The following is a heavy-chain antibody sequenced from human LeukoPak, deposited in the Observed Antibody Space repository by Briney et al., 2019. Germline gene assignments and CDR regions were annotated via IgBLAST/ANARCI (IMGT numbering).Heavy chain of an antibody. J-gene: IGHJ4*02. CDR1: GGSVISYF. Sequence: SETLSLTCTVSGGSVISYFWGWIRQPPGKGLEWIGYIYYSGSTDSNPSLKSRVTISVDTSKNQFSLKLSSVTAADTAVYYCARTYCSGGSCPFDYWGQGTLVTVSS. D-gene: IGHD2-15*01. CDR2: IYYSGST. CDR3: ARTYCSGGSCPFDY. V-gene: IGHV4-59*08.